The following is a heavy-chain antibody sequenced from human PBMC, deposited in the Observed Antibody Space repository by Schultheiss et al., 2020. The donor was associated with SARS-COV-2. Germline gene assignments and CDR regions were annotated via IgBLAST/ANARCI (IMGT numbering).Heavy chain of an antibody. D-gene: IGHD6-19*01. V-gene: IGHV3-23*01. Sequence: GGSLRLSCAASGFTFSSYAMSWVRQAPGKGLEWVSAISGSGGSTYYADSVKGRFTISRDNSKNTLYLQMNSLRAEDTAVYYCARVSEQWLEPFDYWGQGTLVTVSS. CDR1: GFTFSSYA. CDR2: ISGSGGST. CDR3: ARVSEQWLEPFDY. J-gene: IGHJ4*02.